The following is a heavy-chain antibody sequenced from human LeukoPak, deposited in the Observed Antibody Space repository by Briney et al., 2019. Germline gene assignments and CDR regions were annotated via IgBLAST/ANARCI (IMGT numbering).Heavy chain of an antibody. CDR2: ISGSGTTT. V-gene: IGHV3-23*01. J-gene: IGHJ4*02. CDR3: ARASSWSPDY. D-gene: IGHD6-13*01. Sequence: PGGSLRLSCAASGFTFSNYAMSWVRQAPGKGLEWVSDISGSGTTTNYADSVKGRFTISRDNSRNTLYLRMNSLRAEDTAVYYCARASSWSPDYWGQGTLVTVSS. CDR1: GFTFSNYA.